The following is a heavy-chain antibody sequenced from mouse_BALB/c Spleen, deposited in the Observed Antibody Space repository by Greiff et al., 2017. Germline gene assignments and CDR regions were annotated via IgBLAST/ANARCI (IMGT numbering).Heavy chain of an antibody. CDR2: IDPYNGGT. V-gene: IGHV1S135*01. CDR3: AEVYGNHHYYAMDY. Sequence: VQLKESGPELVKPGASVKVSCKASGYAFTSYNMYWVKQSHGKSLEWIGYIDPYNGGTSYNQKFKGKATLTVDKSSSTAYMHLNSLTSEDSAVYYCAEVYGNHHYYAMDYWGQGTSVTVSS. CDR1: GYAFTSYN. J-gene: IGHJ4*01. D-gene: IGHD2-1*01.